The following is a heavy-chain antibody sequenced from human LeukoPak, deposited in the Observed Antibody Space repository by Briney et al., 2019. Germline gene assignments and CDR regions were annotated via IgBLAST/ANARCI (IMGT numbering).Heavy chain of an antibody. CDR1: GFTFSSHA. CDR2: MSYDGSNE. J-gene: IGHJ4*02. CDR3: AKDGRYHHFDS. D-gene: IGHD3-9*01. Sequence: GGSLRLSCAASGFTFSSHAMHWVRQAPGKGLEWVALMSYDGSNEDYADSVKGRFTVSRDNSKDTLYLQMNSLRPEDTAVYYCAKDGRYHHFDSWGQGTLVTVSS. V-gene: IGHV3-30*18.